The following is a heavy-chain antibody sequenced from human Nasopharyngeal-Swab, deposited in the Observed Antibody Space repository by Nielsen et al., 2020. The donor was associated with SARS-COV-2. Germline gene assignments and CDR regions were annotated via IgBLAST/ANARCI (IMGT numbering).Heavy chain of an antibody. CDR2: ISYDGSNK. D-gene: IGHD2-15*01. J-gene: IGHJ3*02. Sequence: WIRQPPGKGLEWAAVISYDGSNKYYADSVKGRFTISRDNSKNTLYLQMNSLRAEDTAVYYCASRTGYCSGGSCYSDAFDIWGQGTMVTVSS. CDR3: ASRTGYCSGGSCYSDAFDI. V-gene: IGHV3-30-3*01.